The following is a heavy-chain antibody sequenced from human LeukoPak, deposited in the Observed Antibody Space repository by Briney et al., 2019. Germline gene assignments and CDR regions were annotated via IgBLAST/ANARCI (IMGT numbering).Heavy chain of an antibody. V-gene: IGHV3-7*01. J-gene: IGHJ5*02. CDR1: GFTFSSYW. D-gene: IGHD6-13*01. CDR2: IKQDGSEK. Sequence: GGSLRLSCAASGFTFSSYWMSWVRQAPGKGLEWVANIKQDGSEKYYVDSVKGRFTISRDNAKNSPYLQMNSLTTEDTAVYYCARDPAYSTSWYENYFDPWGQGTLVTVSS. CDR3: ARDPAYSTSWYENYFDP.